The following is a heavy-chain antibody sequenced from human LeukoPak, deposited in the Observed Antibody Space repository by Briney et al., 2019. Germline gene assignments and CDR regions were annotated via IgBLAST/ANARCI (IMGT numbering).Heavy chain of an antibody. Sequence: RAGGSLRLSCAASGFTFSSYAMHWVRQAPGKGLEYVSAISSNGGSTYYANSVKGRFTISRDNSKNTLYLQMGSLRAEDMAVYYCARVSSPYGGYFDYWGQGTLVTVSS. CDR3: ARVSSPYGGYFDY. CDR2: ISSNGGST. CDR1: GFTFSSYA. V-gene: IGHV3-64*01. D-gene: IGHD4/OR15-4a*01. J-gene: IGHJ4*02.